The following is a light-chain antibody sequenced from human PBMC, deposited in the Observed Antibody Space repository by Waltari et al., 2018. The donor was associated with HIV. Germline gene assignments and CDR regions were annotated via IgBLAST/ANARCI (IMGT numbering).Light chain of an antibody. Sequence: VLTQSTGTLSLSPGDSATLSCRASQSVSSSYLAWYQQKSGQAPRLLIYGASSRATGIPDRFSGSGSGTEFTLTIARLEPEDFAVYYCQQSETFGQGTRVEIK. J-gene: IGKJ1*01. V-gene: IGKV3-20*01. CDR3: QQSET. CDR2: GAS. CDR1: QSVSSSY.